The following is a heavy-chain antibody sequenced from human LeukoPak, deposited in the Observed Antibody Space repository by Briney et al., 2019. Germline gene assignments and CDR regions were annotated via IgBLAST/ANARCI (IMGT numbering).Heavy chain of an antibody. V-gene: IGHV3-48*03. Sequence: GGSLRLSCAASGFTFSNYEMNWVRQAPGKGLEWVSNISDSGTTIYYADSVKGRFTISRDNAKNSLHLQMNSLRAEDTAVYYCARSQQWPVPRGFECWGQGTLVTVSS. J-gene: IGHJ4*02. D-gene: IGHD6-19*01. CDR2: ISDSGTTI. CDR3: ARSQQWPVPRGFEC. CDR1: GFTFSNYE.